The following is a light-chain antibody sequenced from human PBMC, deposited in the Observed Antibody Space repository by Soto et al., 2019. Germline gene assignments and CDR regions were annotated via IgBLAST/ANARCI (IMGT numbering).Light chain of an antibody. CDR2: DVS. CDR3: GSYTSSSTPVV. Sequence: QSALTQPASVSGSPGQSITISCTGTNSDVGGYNYVSWYQQRPGKAPKLMIYDVSNRPSGVSNRFSGSKSGNTASLTISGLQAEDEADYYCGSYTSSSTPVVFGGGTKLTVL. CDR1: NSDVGGYNY. V-gene: IGLV2-14*01. J-gene: IGLJ3*02.